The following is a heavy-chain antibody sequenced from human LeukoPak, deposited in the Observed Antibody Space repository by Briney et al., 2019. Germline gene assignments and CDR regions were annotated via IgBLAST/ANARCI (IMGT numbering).Heavy chain of an antibody. D-gene: IGHD6-6*01. V-gene: IGHV4-4*07. CDR1: GGSISSYY. CDR3: ARDYSSSFGLDY. Sequence: NSSETLSLTCTVSGGSISSYYWSWTRQPAGKGLEWIGRIYTSGSTNYNPSLKSRVTISVDKSKNQFSLKLSSVTAADTAVYYCARDYSSSFGLDYWGQGTLVTVSS. J-gene: IGHJ4*02. CDR2: IYTSGST.